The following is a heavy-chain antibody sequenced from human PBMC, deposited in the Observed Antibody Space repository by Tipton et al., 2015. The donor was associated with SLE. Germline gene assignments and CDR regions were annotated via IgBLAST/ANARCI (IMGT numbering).Heavy chain of an antibody. CDR1: GFTFSDYY. J-gene: IGHJ4*02. Sequence: SLRLSCAASGFTFSDYYMSWIRQAPGKGLEWLSYISSSGSTIYYAGSVKGRFTISRDNAKNSLYLQMNSLRVEDTAVYYFARVSVLGNYAHADSWGQGTLITVSS. D-gene: IGHD3-16*01. V-gene: IGHV3-11*01. CDR3: ARVSVLGNYAHADS. CDR2: ISSSGSTI.